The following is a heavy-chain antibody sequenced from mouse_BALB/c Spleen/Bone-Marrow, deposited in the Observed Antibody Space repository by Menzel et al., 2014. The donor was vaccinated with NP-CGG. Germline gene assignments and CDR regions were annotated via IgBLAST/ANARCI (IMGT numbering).Heavy chain of an antibody. CDR1: GYTFTIYW. J-gene: IGHJ3*01. CDR3: ARYGGRSYDGFAY. V-gene: IGHV1-7*01. Sequence: VQLQQSGAELAKPGASVKMSCKASGYTFTIYWMHWVKQRPGRGLEWIGYINPSTGYTEYNQKFKDKATLTADKSSSTAYMQLSSLTSEDSAVYYCARYGGRSYDGFAYWGQGTLVTVSA. CDR2: INPSTGYT. D-gene: IGHD2-12*01.